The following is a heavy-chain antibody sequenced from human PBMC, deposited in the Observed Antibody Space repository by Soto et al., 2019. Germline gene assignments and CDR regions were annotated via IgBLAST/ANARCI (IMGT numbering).Heavy chain of an antibody. J-gene: IGHJ5*02. V-gene: IGHV4-34*01. CDR1: GGSFRGYY. Sequence: PSETLSLTCAVYGGSFRGYYWSWIRPPPGKGLDWTGEINHSGSTNYNPSLKSRVTISVDTSKNQFSLKLSSVTAADTAVYYCARRAERDVVVPAAPGIKFDPWGQGTLVTVSS. CDR3: ARRAERDVVVPAAPGIKFDP. CDR2: INHSGST. D-gene: IGHD2-2*01.